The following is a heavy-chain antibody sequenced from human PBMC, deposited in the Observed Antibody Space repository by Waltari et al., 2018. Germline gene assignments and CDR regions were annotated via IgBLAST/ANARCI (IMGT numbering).Heavy chain of an antibody. D-gene: IGHD3-10*01. CDR1: GGSISSYY. CDR3: AGDWVGFGADIWFDP. CDR2: IYTSGGS. V-gene: IGHV4-4*07. Sequence: QVQLQESGPGLVKPSETLSLTCTVSGGSISSYYWSWTRQPAGKGRGWIGRIYTSGGSNYNPSLNSRVTMSAVTSKNQFSLKLISVAAADAAVEYCAGDWVGFGADIWFDPWGQGTLVTVSS. J-gene: IGHJ5*02.